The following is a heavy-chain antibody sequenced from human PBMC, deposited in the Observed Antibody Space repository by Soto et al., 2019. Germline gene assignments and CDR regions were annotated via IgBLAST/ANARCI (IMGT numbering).Heavy chain of an antibody. Sequence: QVQLQESGPGLVEPSQTLSLTCTVSGASISSGGYYWSWIRQHPGKGLEWIGYIFYSGSTHYYTPSLERRTAISLDTSKNQFSLTLSSVTAADTAVYYCARGGYGDYSIRGFDPWGQGTLVTVSS. V-gene: IGHV4-31*03. D-gene: IGHD4-17*01. CDR2: IFYSGSTH. CDR1: GASISSGGYY. J-gene: IGHJ5*02. CDR3: ARGGYGDYSIRGFDP.